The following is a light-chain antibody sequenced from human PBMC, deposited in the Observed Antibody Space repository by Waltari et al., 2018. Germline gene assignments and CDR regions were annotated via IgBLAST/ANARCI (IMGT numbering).Light chain of an antibody. CDR2: AAS. CDR1: QSISSY. CDR3: QQSYSTLFT. J-gene: IGKJ4*01. Sequence: DIQMTQSPSSLSASVGDRVTITCRASQSISSYLNWYQQKPGKAPKLLIHAASSLQSGVPSRFSGSGSGTDFTLTISSLQPEDFATYYCQQSYSTLFTFGGGTKVEIK. V-gene: IGKV1-39*01.